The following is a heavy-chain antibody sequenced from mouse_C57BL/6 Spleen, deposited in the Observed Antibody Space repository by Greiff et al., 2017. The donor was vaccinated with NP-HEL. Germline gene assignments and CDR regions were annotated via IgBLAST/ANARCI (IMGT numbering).Heavy chain of an antibody. V-gene: IGHV10-3*01. CDR2: IRSKSSNYAT. J-gene: IGHJ4*01. D-gene: IGHD4-1*01. CDR3: VKETGAGDMDY. Sequence: EVMLVESGGGLVQPKGSLKLSCAASGFTFNTYAMHWVRQAPGKGLEWVARIRSKSSNYATYYADSVKDRFTISRDDSQSKLYLQMNNLKTEDTAVYYCVKETGAGDMDYWGQGTSVTVSS. CDR1: GFTFNTYA.